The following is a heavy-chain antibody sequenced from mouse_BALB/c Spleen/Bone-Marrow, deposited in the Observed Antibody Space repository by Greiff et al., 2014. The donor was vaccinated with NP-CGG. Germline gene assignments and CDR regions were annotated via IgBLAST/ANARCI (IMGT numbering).Heavy chain of an antibody. J-gene: IGHJ3*01. Sequence: EVQLQQSGPELVKPGASMKISCKASGYSFTGYTMNWVKQSHGKSLEWIGLINPYNGGTSYNQKFKGTATLTVDKSSSTAYMELLSLTSEDSAVYYCARDYYGSSYGFAYWGQGTLVTVSA. V-gene: IGHV1-26*01. CDR3: ARDYYGSSYGFAY. D-gene: IGHD1-1*01. CDR2: INPYNGGT. CDR1: GYSFTGYT.